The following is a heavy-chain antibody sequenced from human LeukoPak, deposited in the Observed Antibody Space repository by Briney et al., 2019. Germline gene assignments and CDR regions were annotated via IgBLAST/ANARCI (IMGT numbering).Heavy chain of an antibody. CDR3: AKARDV. Sequence: PGGSLRLSCAASGFTFDDYAMHWVRQAPGKGLEWVSGISWNSGSIGYADSVKGRFTISRDNAKNSLYLQMNSLRAEDTALYYCAKARDVWGQGTTVTVSS. CDR2: ISWNSGSI. CDR1: GFTFDDYA. J-gene: IGHJ6*02. V-gene: IGHV3-9*01.